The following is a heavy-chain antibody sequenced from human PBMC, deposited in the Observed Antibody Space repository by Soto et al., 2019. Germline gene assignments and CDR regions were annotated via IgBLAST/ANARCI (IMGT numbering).Heavy chain of an antibody. V-gene: IGHV4-61*01. CDR3: ASFVRTCLRYYVDF. D-gene: IGHD1-7*01. Sequence: SETLSLTCSVSGGSVSSATYYWTWIRQPPGKGLEWIEYVFYSGSTNYNPSLKSRVTMSVDTSKNQFSLKLNSLTAADTGVYYCASFVRTCLRYYVDFWGQGNVVTVSS. J-gene: IGHJ4*02. CDR1: GGSVSSATYY. CDR2: VFYSGST.